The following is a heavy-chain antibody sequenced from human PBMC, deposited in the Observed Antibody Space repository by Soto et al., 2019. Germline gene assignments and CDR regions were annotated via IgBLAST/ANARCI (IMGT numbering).Heavy chain of an antibody. J-gene: IGHJ5*02. V-gene: IGHV3-30*18. CDR1: GFTFSSYD. Sequence: LRLSCAASGFTFSSYDMYWVRQAPGKGLEWVAVISYDGSSKYYADSVKGRLTISRDNSENTLYLQMNSLRAEDTAVYYCAKGSIVGATKDWFDAWGQGTLVTVSS. CDR2: ISYDGSSK. CDR3: AKGSIVGATKDWFDA. D-gene: IGHD1-26*01.